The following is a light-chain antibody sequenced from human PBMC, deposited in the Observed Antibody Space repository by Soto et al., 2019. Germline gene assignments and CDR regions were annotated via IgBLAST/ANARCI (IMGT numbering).Light chain of an antibody. CDR2: DVS. V-gene: IGLV2-14*01. CDR1: SSDVGSYNY. J-gene: IGLJ1*01. Sequence: HSALTQPASVSGSPGQSITISCTGTSSDVGSYNYVSWYQQDPGKAPKLIFYDVSNRPSGVSDRFSVSKSGNTASLTISNLQAEDEAAYYCSSYTNSGTYVFGTGTKVTVL. CDR3: SSYTNSGTYV.